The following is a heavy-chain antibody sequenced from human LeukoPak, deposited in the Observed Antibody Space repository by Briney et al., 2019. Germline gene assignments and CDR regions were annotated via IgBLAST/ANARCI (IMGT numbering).Heavy chain of an antibody. D-gene: IGHD2-15*01. J-gene: IGHJ4*02. CDR3: ARAGYVYCSGGSCYSDVRY. CDR2: IIPIFGTA. Sequence: SVKVSCKASGGTFSSYAISWVRQAPGQGLEWMGGIIPIFGTANYAQKFQGRVTITADESTSTAYMELSSLRSDDTAVYYCARAGYVYCSGGSCYSDVRYRGQGTLVTVSS. CDR1: GGTFSSYA. V-gene: IGHV1-69*13.